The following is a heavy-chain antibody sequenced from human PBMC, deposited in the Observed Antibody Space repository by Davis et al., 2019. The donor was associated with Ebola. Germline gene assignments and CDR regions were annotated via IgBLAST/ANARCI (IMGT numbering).Heavy chain of an antibody. CDR1: GFTFSSYT. CDR2: ITISSDTI. Sequence: GESLKISCAASGFTFSSYTMSWVRQAPGKGLEWISYITISSDTIYYADSVKGRFTISRDNAKNSLYLQMNSLRADDTAVYYCARQVGYCTGGSCYEEYWGQGTLVTVSS. V-gene: IGHV3-48*01. CDR3: ARQVGYCTGGSCYEEY. D-gene: IGHD2-15*01. J-gene: IGHJ4*02.